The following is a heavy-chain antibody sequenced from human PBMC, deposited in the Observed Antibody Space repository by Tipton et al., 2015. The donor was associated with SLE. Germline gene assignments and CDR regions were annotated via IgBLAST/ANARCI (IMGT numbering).Heavy chain of an antibody. D-gene: IGHD3-9*01. CDR3: ARTGILTGADY. J-gene: IGHJ4*02. CDR1: GDSISTDDYY. CDR2: IYYRGST. V-gene: IGHV4-31*03. Sequence: TLSLTCTVSGDSISTDDYYWSWIRQHPGKGLEWIGYIYYRGSTNYNPSLKSRVTISVDTSKNQFSLKLSSVTAADTAVYYCARTGILTGADYWGQGTLVTVSS.